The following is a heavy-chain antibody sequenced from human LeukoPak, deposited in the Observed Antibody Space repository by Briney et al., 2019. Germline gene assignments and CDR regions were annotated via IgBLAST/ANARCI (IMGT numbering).Heavy chain of an antibody. Sequence: SETLSLTCAVYGGSFSGYYWSWIRQPPGKGLEWIGEINHSGSTNYNPSLKSRVTLSVDTSKNQFSLRLSSVTAADTAVYYCARVGFGELYMDVWGQGTTVTVSS. CDR3: ARVGFGELYMDV. D-gene: IGHD3-10*01. J-gene: IGHJ6*02. V-gene: IGHV4-34*01. CDR1: GGSFSGYY. CDR2: INHSGST.